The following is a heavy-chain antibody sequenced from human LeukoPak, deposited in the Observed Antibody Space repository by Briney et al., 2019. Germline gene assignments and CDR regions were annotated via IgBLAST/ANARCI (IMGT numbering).Heavy chain of an antibody. CDR1: GYTFTSYA. V-gene: IGHV7-4-1*02. CDR3: ATDGSGYYLFDY. J-gene: IGHJ4*02. CDR2: INTNTGNP. D-gene: IGHD3-22*01. Sequence: ASVKVSCKASGYTFTSYAMNWVRQAPGQGLEWMGWINTNTGNPTYAQGFTGRFVFSLDISVSTAYLQISSLKAEDIAVYYCATDGSGYYLFDYWGQGTLVIVSS.